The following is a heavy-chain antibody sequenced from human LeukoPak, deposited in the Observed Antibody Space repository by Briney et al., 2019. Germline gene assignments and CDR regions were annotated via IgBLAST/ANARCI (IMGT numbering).Heavy chain of an antibody. D-gene: IGHD4-17*01. CDR1: GGSISSYY. CDR2: IYYSGST. CDR3: ARGGNYGDYDGYFDY. V-gene: IGHV4-59*08. J-gene: IGHJ4*02. Sequence: ASQTLSLTCTVSGGSISSYYWSWIRQPPGKGLEWIGYIYYSGSTNYNPSLRSRVTISVDTSKNQFSLKLSSVTAADTAVYYCARGGNYGDYDGYFDYWGQGTLVTVSS.